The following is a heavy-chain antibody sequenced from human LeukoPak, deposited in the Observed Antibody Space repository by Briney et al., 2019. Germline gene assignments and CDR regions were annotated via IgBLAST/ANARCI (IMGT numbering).Heavy chain of an antibody. CDR1: GFTFSSYA. CDR3: AKDLTYYYDSSGYYTNNWFDP. Sequence: PGGSLRLSCAASGFTFSSYAMSWVRQAPGKGLEWVSAISGSGGSTYYADSVKGRFTISRDNSKNTLYLQMNSLRAEDTAVYYCAKDLTYYYDSSGYYTNNWFDPWGQGTLATVSS. V-gene: IGHV3-23*01. D-gene: IGHD3-22*01. CDR2: ISGSGGST. J-gene: IGHJ5*02.